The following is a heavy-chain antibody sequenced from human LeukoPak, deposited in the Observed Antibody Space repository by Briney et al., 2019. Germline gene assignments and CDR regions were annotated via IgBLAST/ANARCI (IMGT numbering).Heavy chain of an antibody. V-gene: IGHV4-59*08. Sequence: SETLSLTCTVSGGSISNYYWSWFRQPPGKGLEWIAYIYYSGNTNYNPSLKSRVIISVDTSKNQFSLKLNSVTAADTAVYYCARHSNGGTYPLDHWGQGTLVTVPS. J-gene: IGHJ4*02. D-gene: IGHD2-8*01. CDR3: ARHSNGGTYPLDH. CDR1: GGSISNYY. CDR2: IYYSGNT.